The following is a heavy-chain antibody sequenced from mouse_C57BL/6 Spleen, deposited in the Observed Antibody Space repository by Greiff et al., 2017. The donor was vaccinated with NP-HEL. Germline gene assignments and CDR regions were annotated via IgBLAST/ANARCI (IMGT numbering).Heavy chain of an antibody. CDR3: ARYHYYGSSWDY. CDR2: IDSSDSYT. CDR1: GYTFTSYW. V-gene: IGHV1-69*01. Sequence: VQLQQPGAELVMPGASVKLSCKASGYTFTSYWMHWVKQRPGQGLEWIGEIDSSDSYTNYNQKFKGKSTLTVDKSSSTAYMQLSSLTSEDSAVYYCARYHYYGSSWDYWGQGTTLTVSS. J-gene: IGHJ2*01. D-gene: IGHD1-1*01.